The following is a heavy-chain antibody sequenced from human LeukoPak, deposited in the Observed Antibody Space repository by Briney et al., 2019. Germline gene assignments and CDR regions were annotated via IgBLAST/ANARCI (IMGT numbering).Heavy chain of an antibody. CDR3: ARLRRDSSGYYLDY. Sequence: SETLSLTCTVSGGSIGSYYWSWIRQPPGKGLEWIGYIYTSGSTNYNPSLKSRVTISVDTSKNQFSLKLSSVTAADTAVYYCARLRRDSSGYYLDYWGQGTLVTVSS. D-gene: IGHD3-22*01. CDR1: GGSIGSYY. V-gene: IGHV4-4*09. J-gene: IGHJ4*02. CDR2: IYTSGST.